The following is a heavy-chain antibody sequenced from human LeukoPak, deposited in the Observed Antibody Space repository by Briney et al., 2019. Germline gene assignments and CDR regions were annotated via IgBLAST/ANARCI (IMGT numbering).Heavy chain of an antibody. CDR2: ISDSGSTT. J-gene: IGHJ2*01. V-gene: IGHV3-23*01. Sequence: GGSLRLSCAASGFTCRNFGMTWVRQVPGKGLEWVSAISDSGSTTHYADSVRGRFTISRDNPKSTLYLQMRSLRAVDTAIYYCAKDPSTFLTTGWYFDLWGRGTLVTVSS. CDR3: AKDPSTFLTTGWYFDL. CDR1: GFTCRNFG. D-gene: IGHD4-17*01.